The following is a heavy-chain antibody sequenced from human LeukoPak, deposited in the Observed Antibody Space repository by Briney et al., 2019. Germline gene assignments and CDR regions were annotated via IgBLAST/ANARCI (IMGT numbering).Heavy chain of an antibody. CDR2: IYHSGST. D-gene: IGHD3-10*02. CDR3: ARSGGAQLWSAMDV. CDR1: GGSISSSNW. Sequence: SETLSLTCAVSGGSISSSNWWSWVRQPPGKGLEWIGEIYHSGSTNYNPSLKSRVTISVDTSKNEFSLKLNSVTAADTAVYYCARSGGAQLWSAMDVWGKGTTVTVSS. J-gene: IGHJ6*04. V-gene: IGHV4-4*02.